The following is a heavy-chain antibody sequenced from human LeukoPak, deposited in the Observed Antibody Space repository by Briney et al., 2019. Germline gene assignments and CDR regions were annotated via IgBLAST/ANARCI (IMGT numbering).Heavy chain of an antibody. Sequence: GGSLRLSCAASGFTFDDYATHWVRQAPGKGLEWVSGISWNSGSIGYADSVKGRFTISRDNAKNSLYLQMSSLRAEDTALYYCAKDATPRAVIQSNHFDYWGQGTLVTVSS. D-gene: IGHD2-2*01. CDR3: AKDATPRAVIQSNHFDY. CDR1: GFTFDDYA. CDR2: ISWNSGSI. V-gene: IGHV3-9*01. J-gene: IGHJ4*02.